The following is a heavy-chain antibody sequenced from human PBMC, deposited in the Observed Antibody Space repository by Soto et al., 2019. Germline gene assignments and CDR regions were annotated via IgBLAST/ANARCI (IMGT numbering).Heavy chain of an antibody. Sequence: GESLKISCKGSGYSFTSYWIGWVRQMPGKGLEWMGIIYPCDSATRYSPSFQGQVTISADKSISTAYLQWSSLKASDTAMYYCAREMATEYFDWLLVGGFDYWGQGTLVTVSS. CDR2: IYPCDSAT. D-gene: IGHD3-9*01. CDR1: GYSFTSYW. V-gene: IGHV5-51*01. J-gene: IGHJ4*02. CDR3: AREMATEYFDWLLVGGFDY.